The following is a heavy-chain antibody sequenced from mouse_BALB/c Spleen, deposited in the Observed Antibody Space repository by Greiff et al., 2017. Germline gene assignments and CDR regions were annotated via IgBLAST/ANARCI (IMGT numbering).Heavy chain of an antibody. J-gene: IGHJ3*01. Sequence: DVQLQESGGGLVQPGGSRKLSCAASGFTFSSFGMHWVRQAPEKGLEWVAYISSGSSTIYYADTVKGRFTISRDNPKNTLFLQMTSLRSEDTAMYYCALGRFAYWGQGTLVTVSA. CDR2: ISSGSSTI. V-gene: IGHV5-17*02. CDR3: ALGRFAY. D-gene: IGHD4-1*01. CDR1: GFTFSSFG.